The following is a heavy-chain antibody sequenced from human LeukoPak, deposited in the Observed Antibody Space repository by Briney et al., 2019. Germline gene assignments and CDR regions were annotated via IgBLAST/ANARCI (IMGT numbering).Heavy chain of an antibody. CDR3: AREVGGATRIDY. CDR1: GGSVSSGSYY. J-gene: IGHJ4*02. V-gene: IGHV4-61*01. D-gene: IGHD1-26*01. CDR2: IYYSGST. Sequence: KPSETLSLTCTVSGGSVSSGSYYWSWIRQPPGKGLEWIGYIYYSGSTNYNPSLKSRVTISVDTSKNQFSLKLSSVTAADTAVYYCAREVGGATRIDYWGQGTLVTVSS.